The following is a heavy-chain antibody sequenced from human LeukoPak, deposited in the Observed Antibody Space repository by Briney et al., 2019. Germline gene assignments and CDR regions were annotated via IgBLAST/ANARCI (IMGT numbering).Heavy chain of an antibody. CDR2: IIPIFGTA. CDR3: ARGERLYYYESRKFDP. J-gene: IGHJ5*02. Sequence: SVKVSCKASGGTFSSYAISWVRQAPGQGLEWMGGIIPIFGTANYAQKFQGRVTITADESTSTAYMELSSLRSEDTAVYYCARGERLYYYESRKFDPWGQGALVTVSS. CDR1: GGTFSSYA. V-gene: IGHV1-69*13. D-gene: IGHD3-22*01.